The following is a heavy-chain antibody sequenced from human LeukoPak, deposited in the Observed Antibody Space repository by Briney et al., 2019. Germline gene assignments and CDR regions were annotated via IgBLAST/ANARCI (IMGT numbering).Heavy chain of an antibody. V-gene: IGHV4-34*01. J-gene: IGHJ5*02. CDR1: GGSFSGCY. Sequence: SETLSLTCAVYGGSFSGCYWSWIRQPPGKGLEWIGEINHSGSTNYNPSLKSRVTISVDTSKNQFSLKLSSVTAADTAVYYCARDVLRGYSYGGTNWFDPWGQGTLVTVSS. D-gene: IGHD5-18*01. CDR2: INHSGST. CDR3: ARDVLRGYSYGGTNWFDP.